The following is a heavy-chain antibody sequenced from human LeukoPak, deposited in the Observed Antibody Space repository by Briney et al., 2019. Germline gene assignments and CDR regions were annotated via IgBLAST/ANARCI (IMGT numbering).Heavy chain of an antibody. Sequence: GGSLRLSCAASGLTFSSYGMHWVRQAPGKGLEWVAFIRYDGSNKYYADSVKGRFTISRDNSKNTLYLQMNSLRAEDTAVYYCAKDGVELLNAFDIWGQGTMVTVSS. D-gene: IGHD1-26*01. J-gene: IGHJ3*02. CDR3: AKDGVELLNAFDI. V-gene: IGHV3-30*02. CDR1: GLTFSSYG. CDR2: IRYDGSNK.